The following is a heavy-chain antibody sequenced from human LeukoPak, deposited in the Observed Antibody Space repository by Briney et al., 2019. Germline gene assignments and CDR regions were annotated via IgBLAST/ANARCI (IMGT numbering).Heavy chain of an antibody. V-gene: IGHV3-48*03. J-gene: IGHJ4*02. Sequence: HPGGSLRLSCAASGFTFRSYEMNWVRQAPGKGLEWVSYISSSGSTITYADSVKGRFTMSRDNAKNTLYLQMNSLRAEDTAVYHCARHVFDYGGQGTLVTVSS. CDR3: ARHVFDY. CDR2: ISSSGSTI. CDR1: GFTFRSYE.